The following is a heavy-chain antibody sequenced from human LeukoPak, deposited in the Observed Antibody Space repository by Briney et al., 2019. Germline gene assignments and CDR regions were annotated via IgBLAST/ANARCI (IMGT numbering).Heavy chain of an antibody. Sequence: GGSLRLSCTASGFSFSSFWMSWVRQAPRKGLEWVANIKDDGSVKNHVDSLKGRFSTSRDNARNSLYLQISSLRAEDTAVYYCAREVVATASAFDCWGQGTLVTVSS. J-gene: IGHJ4*02. CDR3: AREVVATASAFDC. V-gene: IGHV3-7*03. CDR2: IKDDGSVK. D-gene: IGHD2-21*01. CDR1: GFSFSSFW.